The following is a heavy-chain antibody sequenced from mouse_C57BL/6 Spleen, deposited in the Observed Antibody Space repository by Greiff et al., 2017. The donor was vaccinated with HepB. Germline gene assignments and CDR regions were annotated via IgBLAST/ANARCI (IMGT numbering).Heavy chain of an antibody. V-gene: IGHV1-80*01. J-gene: IGHJ1*03. CDR3: ARSGGTGWYFDV. CDR2: IYPGDGDT. CDR1: GYAFSSYW. D-gene: IGHD4-1*01. Sequence: QVQLQQSGAELVKPGASVKISCKASGYAFSSYWMNWVKQRPGKGLEWIGQIYPGDGDTNYNGKFKGKATLTADKSSSTAYMQLSSLTSEDSAVYFCARSGGTGWYFDVWGTGTTVTVSS.